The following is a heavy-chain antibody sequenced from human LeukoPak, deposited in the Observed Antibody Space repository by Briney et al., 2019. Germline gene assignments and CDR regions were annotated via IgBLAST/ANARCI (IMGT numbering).Heavy chain of an antibody. V-gene: IGHV3-48*01. CDR3: ARKGTYYDYVWGSYLPDY. CDR1: GFTFSSYS. Sequence: PGGSLRLSCAASGFTFSSYSMNWVRQAPGKGLEWVSYISSSSSTIYYADSVKGRFTISRDNAKNSLYLQMNSLRAEDTAVYYCARKGTYYDYVWGSYLPDYWGQGTLVTVSS. D-gene: IGHD3-16*02. CDR2: ISSSSSTI. J-gene: IGHJ4*02.